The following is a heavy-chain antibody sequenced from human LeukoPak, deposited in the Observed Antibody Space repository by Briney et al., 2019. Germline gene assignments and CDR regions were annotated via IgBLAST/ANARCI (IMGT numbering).Heavy chain of an antibody. J-gene: IGHJ4*02. D-gene: IGHD2-2*01. CDR1: GFTFRSWG. Sequence: GGSLRLSCAASGFTFRSWGMHWVRQVPGKGLEWVASIRSDGTNKYYGDSVKGRFTISRDNSENTLYLQMNSLRPEDTAVYYCANLYCSSTICSYYFDYWGQGTLVTVSS. V-gene: IGHV3-30*02. CDR3: ANLYCSSTICSYYFDY. CDR2: IRSDGTNK.